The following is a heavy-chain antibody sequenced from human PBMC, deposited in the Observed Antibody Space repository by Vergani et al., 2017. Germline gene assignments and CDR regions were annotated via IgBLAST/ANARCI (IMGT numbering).Heavy chain of an antibody. D-gene: IGHD3-22*01. Sequence: QLQLQESGPGLVKPSETLSLTCTVSGGSISSSSYYWGWIRQPPGKGLEWIGEIYHSGSTNYNPSLKSRVTISVDKSKNQFSLKLSSVTAADTAVYYCARSPEYYYDSSGYHTPAAFDIWGQGTMVTVSS. CDR1: GGSISSSSYY. CDR3: ARSPEYYYDSSGYHTPAAFDI. V-gene: IGHV4-39*07. J-gene: IGHJ3*02. CDR2: IYHSGST.